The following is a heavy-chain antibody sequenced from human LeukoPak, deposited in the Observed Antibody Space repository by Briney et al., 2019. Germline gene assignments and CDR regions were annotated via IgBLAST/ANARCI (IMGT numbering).Heavy chain of an antibody. Sequence: PGGSLRLSCAASGFTFASYAMSWVRQAPGKGLEWVSTISDSGGGTYYTGSVKGRFTISRDNSKNTVYLQMDSLRAEDTAVYYCAKDDSSGSYFDYWGQGTLVTVSS. CDR2: ISDSGGGT. CDR1: GFTFASYA. V-gene: IGHV3-23*01. J-gene: IGHJ4*02. CDR3: AKDDSSGSYFDY. D-gene: IGHD3-22*01.